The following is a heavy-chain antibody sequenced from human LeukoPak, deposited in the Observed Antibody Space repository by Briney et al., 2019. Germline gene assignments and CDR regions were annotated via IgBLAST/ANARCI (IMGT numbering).Heavy chain of an antibody. CDR3: ARMWMATILSY. J-gene: IGHJ4*02. CDR1: GFTFSSYS. Sequence: GGSLGLSCAASGFTFSSYSMNWVRQAPGKGPEWVSSISSSSSYMYYADSVKGRFTISRDNAKNSLYLQMNSLRAEDTAVYYCARMWMATILSYWGQGTLVTVSS. D-gene: IGHD5-24*01. CDR2: ISSSSSYM. V-gene: IGHV3-21*01.